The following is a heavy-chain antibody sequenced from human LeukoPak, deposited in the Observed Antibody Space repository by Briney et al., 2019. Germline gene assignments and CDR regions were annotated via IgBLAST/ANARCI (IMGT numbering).Heavy chain of an antibody. V-gene: IGHV3-21*01. CDR3: ARDQIAAAEGARNWFDP. J-gene: IGHJ5*02. Sequence: PGGSLRLSCAASGFTFSSYSMNWVRQAPGKGLEWVSSISSSSSYIYYADSVKGRFTISRDNAKNSLYLQMNSLRAEDTAVYYCARDQIAAAEGARNWFDPWGQGTLVTVSS. CDR1: GFTFSSYS. D-gene: IGHD6-13*01. CDR2: ISSSSSYI.